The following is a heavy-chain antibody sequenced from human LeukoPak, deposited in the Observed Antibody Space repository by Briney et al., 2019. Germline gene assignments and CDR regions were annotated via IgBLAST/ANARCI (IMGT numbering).Heavy chain of an antibody. V-gene: IGHV1-69*02. CDR2: IIPILGIA. J-gene: IGHJ3*02. D-gene: IGHD2-15*01. CDR1: GYTFTGYY. CDR3: ARTHIVVVVAATLSRAFDI. Sequence: ASVKVSCKASGYTFTGYYMHWVRQAPGQGLEWMGRIIPILGIANYAQKFQGRVTITADKSTSTAYMELSSLRSEDTAVYYCARTHIVVVVAATLSRAFDIWGQGTMVTVSS.